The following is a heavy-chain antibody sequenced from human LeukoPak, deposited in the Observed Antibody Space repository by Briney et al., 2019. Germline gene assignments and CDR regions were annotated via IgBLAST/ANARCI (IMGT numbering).Heavy chain of an antibody. V-gene: IGHV4-34*01. CDR1: GGSFSGYY. D-gene: IGHD2-21*02. CDR3: ARFAVVTATPPFMDV. J-gene: IGHJ6*03. CDR2: INHSGST. Sequence: SETLSLTCAVYGGSFSGYYWSWIRQPPGKGLEWIGEINHSGSTNYNPSLKSRVTISVDTSKNQFSLKLSSVTAADTAVYYCARFAVVTATPPFMDVWGKGTTVTVSS.